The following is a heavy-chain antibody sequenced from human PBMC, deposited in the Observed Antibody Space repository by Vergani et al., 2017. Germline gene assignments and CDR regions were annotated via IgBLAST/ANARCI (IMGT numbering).Heavy chain of an antibody. Sequence: QVQLEESGPGLVKPSETLSLTCTVSGGSISSGDYYWSWIRQPPGKGLEWIGYIYYSGSTYYNPSLKSRVTISVDTSKNQFSLKLSSVTAADTAVYYCARGHSCSSTSCYVFDAFDIWGQGTMVTVSS. J-gene: IGHJ3*02. D-gene: IGHD2-2*01. CDR3: ARGHSCSSTSCYVFDAFDI. CDR1: GGSISSGDYY. V-gene: IGHV4-30-4*08. CDR2: IYYSGST.